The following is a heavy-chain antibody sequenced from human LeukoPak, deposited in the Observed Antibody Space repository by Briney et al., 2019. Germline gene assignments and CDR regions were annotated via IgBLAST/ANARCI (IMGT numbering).Heavy chain of an antibody. CDR1: GFTVSSSY. D-gene: IGHD1-1*01. V-gene: IGHV3-53*01. Sequence: HPGGSLRLSCAASGFTVSSSYMTWVRQAPGKGLEWVSVIYSGGSTYYADSVKGRFTISRDNSKNTLYLQMNSLRAEDTAVYYCARKTDHQTGGDYWGQGTLVTVSS. CDR2: IYSGGST. J-gene: IGHJ4*02. CDR3: ARKTDHQTGGDY.